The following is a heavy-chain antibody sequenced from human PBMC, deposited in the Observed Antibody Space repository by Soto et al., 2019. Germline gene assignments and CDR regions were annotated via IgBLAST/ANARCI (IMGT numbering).Heavy chain of an antibody. V-gene: IGHV4-4*02. CDR3: AGGRDGSGSYYFGMGYFDY. D-gene: IGHD3-10*01. Sequence: QVQLQESGPGLVKPSGTLSLTCAVSGGSISSSNWWSWVRQPTGKGLEWIGEIYHSGSTNYNPSLKGRVTMSVDKSKNQFSLKLISVTAADAAGYYCAGGRDGSGSYYFGMGYFDYWGQGTLVTVSS. CDR2: IYHSGST. CDR1: GGSISSSNW. J-gene: IGHJ4*02.